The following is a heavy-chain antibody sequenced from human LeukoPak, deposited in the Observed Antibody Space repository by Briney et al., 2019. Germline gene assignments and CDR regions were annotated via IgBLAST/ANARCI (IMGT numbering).Heavy chain of an antibody. CDR2: IYYSGST. CDR1: GGSIRSNE. J-gene: IGHJ4*02. Sequence: SETLSLTCTVSGGSIRSNEWSWIRQPPGKGLEWIGYIYYSGSTKYNPSLKSRVTISVDTSKNQFSLKLSSVTAADTAVYYCARGARAGYNLEPFDYWGQGTLVTVSS. CDR3: ARGARAGYNLEPFDY. D-gene: IGHD5-24*01. V-gene: IGHV4-59*08.